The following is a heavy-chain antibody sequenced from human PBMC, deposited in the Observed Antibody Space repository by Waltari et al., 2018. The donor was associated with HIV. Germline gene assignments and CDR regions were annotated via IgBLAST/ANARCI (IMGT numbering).Heavy chain of an antibody. CDR2: INPNSGGT. Sequence: QVQLVQSGAVVKKPGASVKASCTTSGYTFSDNHIPWLRQAPGQGPEWMGWINPNSGGTNYAQRFQDRVTLTRDTHISTVFMDLSRLASDDTAVYYCARVPQGRLGELSTYYFDYWGQGSLVIVSS. J-gene: IGHJ4*02. CDR1: GYTFSDNH. D-gene: IGHD3-16*01. CDR3: ARVPQGRLGELSTYYFDY. V-gene: IGHV1-2*02.